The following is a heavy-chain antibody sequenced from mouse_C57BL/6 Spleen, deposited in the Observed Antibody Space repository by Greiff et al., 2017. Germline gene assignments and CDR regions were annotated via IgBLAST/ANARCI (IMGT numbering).Heavy chain of an antibody. CDR3: ARRPYYGSSYDYAMDY. V-gene: IGHV7-3*01. D-gene: IGHD1-1*01. CDR1: GFTFTDYY. CDR2: IRNKANGYTT. J-gene: IGHJ4*01. Sequence: DVKLVESGGGLVQPGGSLSLSCAASGFTFTDYYMSWVRQPPGKALEWLGFIRNKANGYTTEYSASVKGRFTISRDNFQSILYLQMNALRAEDSATYYGARRPYYGSSYDYAMDYWGQGTSVTVSS.